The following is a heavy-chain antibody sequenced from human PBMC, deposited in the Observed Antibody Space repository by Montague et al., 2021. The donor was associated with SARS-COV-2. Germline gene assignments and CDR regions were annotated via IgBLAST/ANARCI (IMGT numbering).Heavy chain of an antibody. CDR3: AWGGGSGYSYSFDY. J-gene: IGHJ4*02. CDR2: IYYSGRT. CDR1: GGSISSYY. Sequence: SETLSLTCTVSGGSISSYYWNWIRQPPGKGLEWIGYIYYSGRTNYNPSLKSRGTISVDTSKNQFSLKLSSVTAADTAVDYCAWGGGSGYSYSFDYWGQGSLVSVSS. D-gene: IGHD3-22*01. V-gene: IGHV4-59*12.